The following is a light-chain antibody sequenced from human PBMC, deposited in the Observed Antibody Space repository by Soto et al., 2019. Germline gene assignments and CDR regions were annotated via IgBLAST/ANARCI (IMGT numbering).Light chain of an antibody. Sequence: EIVLTQSPATLSLSPGERATFSCRASQSVRSNLAWYQHKPGQAPRLLIYHASNRATGIPVRFTGSGSGTDFTLTISSVAPEDFGFYYCHQRNNWPPYTFGQGTKLEIK. CDR1: QSVRSN. CDR3: HQRNNWPPYT. CDR2: HAS. J-gene: IGKJ2*01. V-gene: IGKV3-11*01.